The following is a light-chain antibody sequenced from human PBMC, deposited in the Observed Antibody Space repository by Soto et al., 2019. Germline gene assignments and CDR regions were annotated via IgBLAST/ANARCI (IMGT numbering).Light chain of an antibody. CDR1: QSVSSSY. CDR2: VAS. V-gene: IGKV3-20*01. J-gene: IGKJ1*01. Sequence: EMVLTQSPGTLSLSPGERATLSCRASQSVSSSYLAWYQQKPGQAPRLLIYVASSRATGIPDRFSGSGSGTDFTLTISRLEPEDFAVYYCQQYGSSPTWTFGQGNKVEIK. CDR3: QQYGSSPTWT.